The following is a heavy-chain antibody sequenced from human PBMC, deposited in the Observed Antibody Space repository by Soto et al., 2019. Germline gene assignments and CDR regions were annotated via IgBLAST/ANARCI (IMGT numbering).Heavy chain of an antibody. Sequence: GGSLRLSCAASGFTFSSYAMSWVRQAPGKGLEWVSAISGSGGSTYYADSVKGRFTISRDNSKNTLYLQMNSLRAEDTAVYYYAKVPYDSSGYYLLGFDYWGQGTLVTVSS. CDR2: ISGSGGST. V-gene: IGHV3-23*01. CDR3: AKVPYDSSGYYLLGFDY. CDR1: GFTFSSYA. D-gene: IGHD3-22*01. J-gene: IGHJ4*02.